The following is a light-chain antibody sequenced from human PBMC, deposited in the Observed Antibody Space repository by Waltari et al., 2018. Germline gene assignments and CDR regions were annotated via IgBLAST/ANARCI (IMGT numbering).Light chain of an antibody. Sequence: IQMTQSPSSRSAPGGDRVTITCRASQSISSSLNWYQQIPGKGPKLLIYVASTLQSGVPSRFSGSGSGTDFSLTITSLQPEDFVTYYCQQSYTTAYTFGQGTKLEIK. CDR3: QQSYTTAYT. V-gene: IGKV1-39*01. CDR1: QSISSS. CDR2: VAS. J-gene: IGKJ2*01.